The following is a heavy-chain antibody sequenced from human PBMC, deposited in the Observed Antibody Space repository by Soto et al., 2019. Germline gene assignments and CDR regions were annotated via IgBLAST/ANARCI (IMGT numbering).Heavy chain of an antibody. D-gene: IGHD2-2*01. CDR3: VYRTGFDY. Sequence: EVQLLESGGGLVQPGGSLRLSCAASGFTFSSYDMSWARQVPGKGLEWVSTISGAGGSTYYAGSVKGRFTISRDNSMNTLYLQMNSLRAEDTDVYYCVYRTGFDYWGQGTLVTVSS. CDR1: GFTFSSYD. CDR2: ISGAGGST. J-gene: IGHJ4*02. V-gene: IGHV3-23*01.